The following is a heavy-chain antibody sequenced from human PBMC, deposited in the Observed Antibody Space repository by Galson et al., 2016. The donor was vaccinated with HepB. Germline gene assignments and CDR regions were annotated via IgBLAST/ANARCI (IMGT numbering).Heavy chain of an antibody. D-gene: IGHD3-16*01. CDR2: ISYDGSNK. J-gene: IGHJ5*02. CDR3: ARNYGPFDL. CDR1: GFTFSSFA. V-gene: IGHV3-30*04. Sequence: SLRLSCAASGFTFSSFALHWVRQPPGKGLEWVAIISYDGSNKYYADSVKGRFTISRDNSNNTLSLQMSSLRVEDTAIYYCARNYGPFDLWGQGTLVIVSS.